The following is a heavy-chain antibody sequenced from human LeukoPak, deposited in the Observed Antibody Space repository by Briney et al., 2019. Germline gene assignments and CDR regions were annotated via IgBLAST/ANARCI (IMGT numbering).Heavy chain of an antibody. CDR2: ISSSSYI. CDR3: ARDGDSSGYYGY. V-gene: IGHV3-21*01. CDR1: GFSFSSYE. Sequence: GGSLRLSCAASGFSFSSYEMNWVRQAPGKGLEWVSSISSSSYIYYADSVKGRFTISRDNAKNSLYLQMNSLRAEDTAVYYCARDGDSSGYYGYWGQGTLVTVSS. J-gene: IGHJ4*02. D-gene: IGHD3-22*01.